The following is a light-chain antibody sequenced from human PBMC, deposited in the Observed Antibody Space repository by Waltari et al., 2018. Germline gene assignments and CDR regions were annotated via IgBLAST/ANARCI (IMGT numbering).Light chain of an antibody. CDR2: GGS. CDR1: QNINNN. V-gene: IGKV1-39*01. J-gene: IGKJ1*01. Sequence: DIQMTQSPASLSASVGDRVILTCRASQNINNNLNWYQQKSGKAPKILIFGGSHLQSGVPARCSGSGSGTEFTLAIGGLQPEDIATYYCQQSYSVSWTFGQGTKVE. CDR3: QQSYSVSWT.